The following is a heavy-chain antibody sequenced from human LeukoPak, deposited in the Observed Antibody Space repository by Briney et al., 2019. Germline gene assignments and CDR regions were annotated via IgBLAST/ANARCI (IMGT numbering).Heavy chain of an antibody. CDR1: GYTFTSYD. V-gene: IGHV1-8*01. Sequence: GASVKVSCKASGYTFTSYDINWVRQATGQGLEWMGWMNPNSGNTGYAQKFQGRVTMTRNTSISTAYMELSSLRSEDTAVYYCARYYRYCSSTSCCSYYYYGMDVWGQGTTVTVSS. D-gene: IGHD2-2*01. CDR3: ARYYRYCSSTSCCSYYYYGMDV. CDR2: MNPNSGNT. J-gene: IGHJ6*02.